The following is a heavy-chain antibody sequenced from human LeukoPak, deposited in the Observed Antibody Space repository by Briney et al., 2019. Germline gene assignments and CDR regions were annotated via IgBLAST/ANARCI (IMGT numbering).Heavy chain of an antibody. D-gene: IGHD1-26*01. Sequence: ASVKVSCKASGYTFTIYYMHWVRQAPGQGLEWLGIFNPSGDTTSYAQKFQERVTITRDMSTSTAYMELSSLRSEDTAVYYCAAGATTQYYYYYGMDVWGQGTTVTVSS. CDR3: AAGATTQYYYYYGMDV. CDR2: FNPSGDTT. CDR1: GYTFTIYY. J-gene: IGHJ6*02. V-gene: IGHV1-46*01.